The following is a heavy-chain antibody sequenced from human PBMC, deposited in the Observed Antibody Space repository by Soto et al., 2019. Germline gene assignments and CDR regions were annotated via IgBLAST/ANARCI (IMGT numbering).Heavy chain of an antibody. V-gene: IGHV4-59*12. D-gene: IGHD3-22*01. CDR3: AKDLWGSSSYYYAHFDY. CDR2: IYYSGST. CDR1: GGTIISYD. J-gene: IGHJ4*02. Sequence: LVTLSLTNTVAGGTIISYDWSWIRQKTGKGLEWIGYIYYSGSTNYNPSLKSRVTISVDTSKNQFSLKLSSVTAADTAVYYCAKDLWGSSSYYYAHFDYWGQGTLVTVSS.